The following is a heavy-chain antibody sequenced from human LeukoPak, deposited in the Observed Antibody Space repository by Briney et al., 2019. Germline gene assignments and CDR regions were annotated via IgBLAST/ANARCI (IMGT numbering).Heavy chain of an antibody. CDR1: GGSFSGYY. CDR2: INHSGST. J-gene: IGHJ4*02. D-gene: IGHD6-13*01. V-gene: IGHV4-34*01. Sequence: SETLSLTCAVYGGSFSGYYWRWIRPPPGKGLVWIGEINHSGSTNYNPSLKSRVTISVDTSKNQFSLKLSSVTAADTAVYYCARTAAAGLASDYWGQGTLVAVSS. CDR3: ARTAAAGLASDY.